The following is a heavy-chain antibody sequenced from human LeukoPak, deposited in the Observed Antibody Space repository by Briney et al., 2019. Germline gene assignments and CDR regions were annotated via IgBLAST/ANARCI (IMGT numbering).Heavy chain of an antibody. V-gene: IGHV3-7*05. CDR2: IKKDGSEK. D-gene: IGHD1-26*01. CDR3: ARIVGAIDS. Sequence: GGSLRLSCVASGFTFSSYWMSWVRQAPGKGLEWVANIKKDGSEKYYVDSVKGRFTISRDNAKNSLYLQIYGLRADDTGVYYCARIVGAIDSWGQGTLVAV. CDR1: GFTFSSYW. J-gene: IGHJ5*01.